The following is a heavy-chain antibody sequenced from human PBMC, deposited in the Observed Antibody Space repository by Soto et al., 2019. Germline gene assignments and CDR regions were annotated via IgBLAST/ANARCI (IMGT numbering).Heavy chain of an antibody. CDR3: ARQYTYYDILTGYYRAYYFDY. J-gene: IGHJ4*02. D-gene: IGHD3-9*01. CDR2: IYYSGTT. Sequence: SETLSLTCTVSGVSITNYYWSWIRQPPGKGLEWIGYIYYSGTTNYNPSLKSRVTISVDTSKNQFSLKLSSVTAADTAVYYCARQYTYYDILTGYYRAYYFDYWGQGTLVTVSS. V-gene: IGHV4-59*08. CDR1: GVSITNYY.